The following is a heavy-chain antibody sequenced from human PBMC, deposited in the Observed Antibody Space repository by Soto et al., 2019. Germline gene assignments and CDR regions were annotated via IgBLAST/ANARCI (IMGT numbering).Heavy chain of an antibody. CDR1: GGSFSGYY. CDR3: ARGRPLPTVLTEWLRFAGLIDY. V-gene: IGHV4-34*01. D-gene: IGHD5-12*01. CDR2: INHSGST. J-gene: IGHJ4*02. Sequence: SETLSLTCAVYGGSFSGYYWSWIRQPPGKGLEWIGEINHSGSTNYNPSLKSRVTISVDTSKNQFSLKLSSVTAADTAVYYCARGRPLPTVLTEWLRFAGLIDYWGQGTLVTVSS.